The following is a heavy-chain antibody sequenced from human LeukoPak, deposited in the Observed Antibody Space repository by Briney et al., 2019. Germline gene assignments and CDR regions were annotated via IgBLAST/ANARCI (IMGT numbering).Heavy chain of an antibody. Sequence: PSETLSLTCAVYGGSFSGYYWSWIRQPPGKGLEWIGEINHSGSTNYNPSLKSRVTISVDTSKNQFSLKLSSVTAADTAVYYCARHDYGDYGPDYWGQGTLVTVSS. D-gene: IGHD4-17*01. CDR2: INHSGST. CDR3: ARHDYGDYGPDY. J-gene: IGHJ4*02. V-gene: IGHV4-34*01. CDR1: GGSFSGYY.